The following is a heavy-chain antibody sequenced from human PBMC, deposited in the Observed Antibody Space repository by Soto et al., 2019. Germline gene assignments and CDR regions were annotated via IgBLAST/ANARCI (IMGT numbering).Heavy chain of an antibody. CDR2: IKSKTDGGTT. J-gene: IGHJ4*02. D-gene: IGHD2-15*01. CDR1: GFTFSNAW. CDR3: TTDPPDPLPFDY. Sequence: EVQLVESGGGLVKPGGSLRLSCAASGFTFSNAWMSWVRQAPGKGLEWVGRIKSKTDGGTTDYAAPVKGRLTISRDDSKNTLYLQMNSLKTEDTAVYYCTTDPPDPLPFDYGGQGTLVTVSS. V-gene: IGHV3-15*01.